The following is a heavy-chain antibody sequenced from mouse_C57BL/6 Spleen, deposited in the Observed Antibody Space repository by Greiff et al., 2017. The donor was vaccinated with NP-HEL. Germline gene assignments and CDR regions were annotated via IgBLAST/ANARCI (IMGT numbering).Heavy chain of an antibody. CDR2: IDPNSGGT. J-gene: IGHJ3*01. CDR1: GYTFTSYW. CDR3: ATSAAQAAGLAY. Sequence: VQLQQSGAELVKPGASVKLSCKASGYTFTSYWMHWVKQRPGRGLEWIGRIDPNSGGTKYNEKFKSKATLTVDKPSSTAYMQLRSLTSEDSAGYYWATSAAQAAGLAYWGQGTLVTVSA. D-gene: IGHD3-2*02. V-gene: IGHV1-72*01.